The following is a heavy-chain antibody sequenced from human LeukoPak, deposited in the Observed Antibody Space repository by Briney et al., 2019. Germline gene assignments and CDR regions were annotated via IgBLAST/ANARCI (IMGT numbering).Heavy chain of an antibody. CDR3: ARGRVPGY. D-gene: IGHD3-9*01. J-gene: IGHJ4*02. Sequence: SETLSLTCSVSGGSMSGYYWSWNRQPPGKGLEWIGSIHYNGGTEYNPSLKTRVTISLDTSRSQFSLKLGSVTAADTAVYYCARGRVPGYWGQGALVTVSS. CDR2: IHYNGGT. CDR1: GGSMSGYY. V-gene: IGHV4-59*01.